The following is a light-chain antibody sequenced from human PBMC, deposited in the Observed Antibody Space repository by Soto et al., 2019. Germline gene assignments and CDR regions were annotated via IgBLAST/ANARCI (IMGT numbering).Light chain of an antibody. J-gene: IGKJ4*01. CDR3: QQANAFPLT. Sequence: DIQMTQSPSSVSASVGDRVTITCRASQGISIWLAWYQQKPGKAPKLLISAASSLQSGVPSRFSGSASGTDFTLTISSLQPEDVATYDCQQANAFPLTVGGGTKVEIK. CDR2: AAS. CDR1: QGISIW. V-gene: IGKV1-12*01.